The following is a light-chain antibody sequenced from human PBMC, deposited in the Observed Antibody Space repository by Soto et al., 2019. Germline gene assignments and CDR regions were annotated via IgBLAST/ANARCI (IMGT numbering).Light chain of an antibody. CDR3: QSYDSSLSALYV. J-gene: IGLJ1*01. Sequence: QSVLTQPPSASGSPGQSVTFSCTGTSSDIGDYNYVSWYQQHPGKAPKLMIYEVTKRPSGVPDRFSGSKSGTSASLAITGLQAEDEADYYCQSYDSSLSALYVFGTGTKVTV. CDR2: EVT. CDR1: SSDIGDYNY. V-gene: IGLV2-8*01.